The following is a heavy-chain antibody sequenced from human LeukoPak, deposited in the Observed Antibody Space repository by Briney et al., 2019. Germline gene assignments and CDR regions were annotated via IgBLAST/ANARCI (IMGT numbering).Heavy chain of an antibody. CDR1: GGSISSYY. V-gene: IGHV4-59*01. CDR3: ARVLPSCYDSSCYRDDAFDI. CDR2: IYYSGIT. D-gene: IGHD3-22*01. J-gene: IGHJ3*02. Sequence: PSETLSLTCTVSGGSISSYYWSWIRQPPGKGLGWCGYIYYSGITNYNPSLKSRVTISVDTSKSQFSLKLSSVTAADTAVYDCARVLPSCYDSSCYRDDAFDIWGQGTMVTVSS.